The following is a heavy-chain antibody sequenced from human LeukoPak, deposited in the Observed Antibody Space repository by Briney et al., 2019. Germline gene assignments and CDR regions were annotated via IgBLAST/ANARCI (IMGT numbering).Heavy chain of an antibody. CDR1: GGSFSDYY. J-gene: IGHJ5*02. D-gene: IGHD3-3*01. CDR2: MYYSGST. CDR3: ARDFGVVANWFDP. Sequence: SETLSLTCAVSGGSFSDYYWSWIRQPPGKGLEWIGYMYYSGSTNYNPSLKSRVTISVDTSKNQFSLKLSSVTAADTAVYYCARDFGVVANWFDPWGQGTLVTVSS. V-gene: IGHV4-59*01.